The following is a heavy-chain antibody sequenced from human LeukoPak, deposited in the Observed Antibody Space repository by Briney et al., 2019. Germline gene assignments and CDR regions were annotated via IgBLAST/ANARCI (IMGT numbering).Heavy chain of an antibody. CDR3: AKGGKLWFPDNYFDY. J-gene: IGHJ4*02. V-gene: IGHV3-23*01. CDR1: GFTFTSYA. D-gene: IGHD5-18*01. Sequence: GGSLRLSCVASGFTFTSYAMSWVRQAPGKGLEWVSVISGSGGSTYYADSVKGRFTISRDNSKNTLYLQMNSLRAEDTAVYYCAKGGKLWFPDNYFDYWGQGTLVTVSS. CDR2: ISGSGGST.